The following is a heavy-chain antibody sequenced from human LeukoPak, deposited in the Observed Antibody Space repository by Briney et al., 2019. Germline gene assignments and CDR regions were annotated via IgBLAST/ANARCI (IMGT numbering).Heavy chain of an antibody. V-gene: IGHV1-69-2*01. CDR2: VDPEDGET. J-gene: IGHJ4*02. CDR1: GYTFTDYY. CDR3: ATGNYYDSSGYYY. Sequence: ATVTISCKASGYTFTDYYMHWVQQAPGKGLEWMGRVDPEDGETIYAEKFQGRVTITADTSTDTAYMELSGLRSEDTAVYYCATGNYYDSSGYYYWGQGTLVTVSS. D-gene: IGHD3-22*01.